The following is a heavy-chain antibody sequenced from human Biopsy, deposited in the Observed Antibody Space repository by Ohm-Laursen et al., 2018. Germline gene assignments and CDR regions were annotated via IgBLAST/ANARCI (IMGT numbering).Heavy chain of an antibody. J-gene: IGHJ1*01. CDR1: GGSFTGHY. CDR3: ARGSNEYGGLYFPH. D-gene: IGHD4-23*01. V-gene: IGHV4-59*11. Sequence: PSDTLSLTCTVSGGSFTGHYWTWIRQPPGKGLEGIGHISHTGYTSYKSSLKSRVTISLDTSRKHFSLRLTSLAAADTAVYYCARGSNEYGGLYFPHWGQGTLVTVSS. CDR2: ISHTGYT.